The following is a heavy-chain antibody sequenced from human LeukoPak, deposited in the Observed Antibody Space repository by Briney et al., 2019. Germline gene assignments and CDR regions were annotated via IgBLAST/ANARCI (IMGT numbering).Heavy chain of an antibody. V-gene: IGHV3-73*01. CDR3: TTLKVEYSSSWYAPSDY. Sequence: GGSLRLSCAASGFTFSGSAMHWVRQASGKGLEWVGRIRSKANSNATAYAASVKGRFTISRDDSKNTAYLQMNSLKTEDTAVYYCTTLKVEYSSSWYAPSDYWGQGTLVTVSS. D-gene: IGHD6-13*01. J-gene: IGHJ4*02. CDR1: GFTFSGSA. CDR2: IRSKANSNAT.